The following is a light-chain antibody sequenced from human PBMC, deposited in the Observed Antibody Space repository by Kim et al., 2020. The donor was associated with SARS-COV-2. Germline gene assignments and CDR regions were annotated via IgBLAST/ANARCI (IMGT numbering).Light chain of an antibody. V-gene: IGLV3-21*04. CDR2: YDI. CDR1: NIGGKN. J-gene: IGLJ3*02. Sequence: SYELTQPPSVSVAPGKTVMITCGGTNIGGKNVHWYQRKPGQAPVVVICYDIERPSGIPERSSGSNSGNTATLTISGVEAGDEADYYCQVWDSSSDQWVFG. CDR3: QVWDSSSDQWV.